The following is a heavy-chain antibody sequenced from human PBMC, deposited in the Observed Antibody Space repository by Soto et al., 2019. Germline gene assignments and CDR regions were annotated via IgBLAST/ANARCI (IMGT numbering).Heavy chain of an antibody. D-gene: IGHD6-13*01. CDR3: ARAGLYSSSPFDY. V-gene: IGHV3-33*01. CDR2: IWYDGSNK. CDR1: GFTFSSYG. Sequence: GGSLRLSCAASGFTFSSYGMHWVRQAPGKGLEWVAVIWYDGSNKYYADSVKGRFTISRDNSKNTLYLQMNSLRAEDTAVYYCARAGLYSSSPFDYWGQGTLVTVSS. J-gene: IGHJ4*02.